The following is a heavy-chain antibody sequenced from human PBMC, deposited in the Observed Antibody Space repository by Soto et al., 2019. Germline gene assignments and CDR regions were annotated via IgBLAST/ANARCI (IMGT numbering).Heavy chain of an antibody. J-gene: IGHJ5*02. D-gene: IGHD6-19*01. CDR2: IYYSGSI. V-gene: IGHV4-39*01. CDR1: GGSISSSSYY. Sequence: SETLSLTCSVSGGSISSSSYYWGWIRQPPGKGLEWIGSIYYSGSIYYNPSLKSRVTISVDTSKNQFSLKLSSVTAAETAVYYCARQSSGWYNWFDPWGQGTLVTVS. CDR3: ARQSSGWYNWFDP.